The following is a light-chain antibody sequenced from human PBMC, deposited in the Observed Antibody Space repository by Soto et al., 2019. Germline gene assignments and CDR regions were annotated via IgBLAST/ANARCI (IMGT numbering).Light chain of an antibody. CDR3: SSYTSSSVV. CDR1: SSDVGGYNY. Sequence: VLTQPASVSGSPGQSITISCTGTSSDVGGYNYVSWYQQHPGKAPKLMIYEVSNRPSGVSNRFSGSKSGNTASLTISGLQAEDEADYYCSSYTSSSVVFGGGTKVTVL. V-gene: IGLV2-14*01. J-gene: IGLJ2*01. CDR2: EVS.